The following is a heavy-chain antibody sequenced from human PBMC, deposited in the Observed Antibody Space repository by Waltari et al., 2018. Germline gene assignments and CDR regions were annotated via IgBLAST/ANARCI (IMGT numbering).Heavy chain of an antibody. J-gene: IGHJ3*02. D-gene: IGHD1-26*01. V-gene: IGHV3-48*04. CDR2: ITGSSDST. Sequence: EVQLVESGGTLVQPGGSLKLSCVASGFTFNGHSMNWVRQAPGKGLEWISYITGSSDSTNYADSVQGRFIVSRDNAQNALYLQMTSLRAEDTAIYYCAADGVGVLPGDAFDIWGQGTMVAVSS. CDR3: AADGVGVLPGDAFDI. CDR1: GFTFNGHS.